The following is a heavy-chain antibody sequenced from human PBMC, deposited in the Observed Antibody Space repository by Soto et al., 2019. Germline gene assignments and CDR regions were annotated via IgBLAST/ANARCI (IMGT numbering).Heavy chain of an antibody. D-gene: IGHD3-10*01. CDR1: GFTFSSYD. J-gene: IGHJ6*02. CDR2: IGTAGDT. V-gene: IGHV3-13*04. CDR3: GRESSAYYGMDV. Sequence: PGGSLILSCAASGFTFSSYDMHWVRQATGKGLEWVSAIGTAGDTYYPGSVKGRFTISRDNAKNSLYLQMNSLRAEDTAVYYCGRESSAYYGMDVWGQGTTVTVSS.